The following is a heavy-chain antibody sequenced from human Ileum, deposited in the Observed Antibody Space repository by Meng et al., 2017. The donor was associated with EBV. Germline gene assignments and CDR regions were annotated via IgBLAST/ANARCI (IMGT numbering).Heavy chain of an antibody. D-gene: IGHD3-22*01. CDR1: GGFFSGYY. CDR3: AREARSSGYHPGIGP. CDR2: INHSGST. Sequence: GQPHQWGAGLLKPSESLSLTCAVYGGFFSGYYWSWIRQSPGKGLEWIGEINHSGSTNYNPSLKSRVTISVDTSKNQFSLKLTSVTAADTAVYYCAREARSSGYHPGIGPWGQGTLVTVSS. J-gene: IGHJ5*02. V-gene: IGHV4-34*01.